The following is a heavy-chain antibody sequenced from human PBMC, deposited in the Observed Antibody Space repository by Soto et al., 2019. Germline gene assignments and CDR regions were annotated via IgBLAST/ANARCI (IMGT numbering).Heavy chain of an antibody. D-gene: IGHD4-17*01. CDR3: ARRVTVPYYFDY. CDR1: GGSVSDYY. V-gene: IGHV4-34*01. J-gene: IGHJ4*02. CDR2: VNHSGST. Sequence: QVQLRQWGAGLLKTSETLSLTCAVYGGSVSDYYWSWIRQPPGKGLEWIGEVNHSGSTNYNPSLKSRVTISVETSKNQFSLKLSSVTAADTAVYYCARRVTVPYYFDYWAQGTLVTVSS.